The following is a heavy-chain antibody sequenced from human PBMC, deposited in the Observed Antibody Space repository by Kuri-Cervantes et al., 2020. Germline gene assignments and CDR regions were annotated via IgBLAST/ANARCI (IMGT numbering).Heavy chain of an antibody. CDR3: ASGPAAKDYSHYGMDV. D-gene: IGHD2-2*01. V-gene: IGHV3-33*08. J-gene: IGHJ6*04. Sequence: GESLKISCAASGFTLRNYGMDWVRQAPGKGLEWVAVIRYDGSNKFYADSVKGRFTIFRDNSKNTLYLQMNSLRAEDTAVYDCASGPAAKDYSHYGMDVWGEGTTVTVSS. CDR1: GFTLRNYG. CDR2: IRYDGSNK.